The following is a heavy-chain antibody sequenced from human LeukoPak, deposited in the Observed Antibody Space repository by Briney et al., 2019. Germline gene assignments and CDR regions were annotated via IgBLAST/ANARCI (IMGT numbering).Heavy chain of an antibody. CDR1: GGSFSGYY. CDR2: INHSGST. CDR3: ARDECDDNSCYSDY. V-gene: IGHV4-34*01. Sequence: PSETLSLTCAVYGGSFSGYYWSWIRQPPGKGLEWIGEINHSGSTNYNPSLKSRVTISVDTSKNQFSLTVRSVTAADTAIYYCARDECDDNSCYSDYWGQGNLVTVSS. J-gene: IGHJ4*02. D-gene: IGHD3-22*01.